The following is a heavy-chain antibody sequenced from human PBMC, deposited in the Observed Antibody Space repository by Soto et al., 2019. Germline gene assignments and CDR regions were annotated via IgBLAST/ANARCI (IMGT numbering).Heavy chain of an antibody. D-gene: IGHD3-22*01. J-gene: IGHJ4*02. CDR1: GFSLSTSGVG. Sequence: QITLKESGPTLVKPTQTVTLTCTFSGFSLSTSGVGVGWIRQPPGKALEWLALIYWDDNNRYSASLKSRLTITKDSSKNHVSLTMTNLDTVDTATYYFALRGSYSYGYFDYWGQGTLITVSS. CDR2: IYWDDNN. CDR3: ALRGSYSYGYFDY. V-gene: IGHV2-5*02.